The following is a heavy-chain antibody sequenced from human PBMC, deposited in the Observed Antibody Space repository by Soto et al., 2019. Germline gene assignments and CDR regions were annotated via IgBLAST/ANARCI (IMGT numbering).Heavy chain of an antibody. V-gene: IGHV1-69*12. CDR1: GGTFSSYA. J-gene: IGHJ4*02. D-gene: IGHD3-22*01. Sequence: QVQLVQSGAEVKKPGSSVKVSCKASGGTFSSYAISWVRQAPGQGLEWMGGIIPIFGTANYAQKFQGRVTITADESTSTAYMELSSLRSEDTAVYYCARDLYYYDSSGYYMDDSWGQGTLVTVSS. CDR2: IIPIFGTA. CDR3: ARDLYYYDSSGYYMDDS.